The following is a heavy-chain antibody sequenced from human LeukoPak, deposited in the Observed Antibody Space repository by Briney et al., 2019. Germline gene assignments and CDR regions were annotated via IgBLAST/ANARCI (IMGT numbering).Heavy chain of an antibody. Sequence: ASVKVSCKASGYTFTGYYMHWVRQAPGQGLEWMGRMNPTSGGTNYAQKFQGRVTMTRDTSISTAYMELSRLRSDDTAVYYCASLGYRSGYSVDYWGQGTLVTVSS. D-gene: IGHD2-15*01. J-gene: IGHJ4*02. CDR3: ASLGYRSGYSVDY. CDR1: GYTFTGYY. CDR2: MNPTSGGT. V-gene: IGHV1-2*06.